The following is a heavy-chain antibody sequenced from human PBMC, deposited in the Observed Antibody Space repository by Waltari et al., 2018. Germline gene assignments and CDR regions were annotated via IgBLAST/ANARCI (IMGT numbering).Heavy chain of an antibody. CDR2: INHSGST. CDR1: GGSFSGYY. CDR3: ARGGDIVATIVYPFDY. Sequence: QVQLQQWGAGLLKPSETLSLTCAVYGGSFSGYYWSWIRQPPGKGLEWIGEINHSGSTNYNPSLKSRVTISVDTSKNQFSLKLSSVTAADTAVYYCARGGDIVATIVYPFDYWGQGTLVTVSS. V-gene: IGHV4-34*01. J-gene: IGHJ4*02. D-gene: IGHD5-12*01.